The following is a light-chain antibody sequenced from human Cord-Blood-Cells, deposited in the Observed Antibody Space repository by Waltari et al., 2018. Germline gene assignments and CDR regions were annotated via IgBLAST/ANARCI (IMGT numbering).Light chain of an antibody. Sequence: DIVMTQYPDSLAVSLGERATINCKSSQSVLYSSNNKNYLAWYQQKPGQPPKLLIYWASTRESGVPDRFSGSGSGTDFTLTISSLQAEDVAVYYCQQYYSTPPAFGQGPKVEIK. CDR1: QSVLYSSNNKNY. CDR3: QQYYSTPPA. J-gene: IGKJ1*01. V-gene: IGKV4-1*01. CDR2: WAS.